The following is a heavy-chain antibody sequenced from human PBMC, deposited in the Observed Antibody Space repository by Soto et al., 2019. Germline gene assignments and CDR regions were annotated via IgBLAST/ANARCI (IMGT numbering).Heavy chain of an antibody. V-gene: IGHV1-8*01. CDR2: IDPNGGDT. Sequence: ASVKVSCKGSGYTFTRYDINWVRQATGQGLEWMGGIDPNGGDTVYAQKFQGRVTMTEDTSTDTAYMELSSLRSEDTAVYYCATDVLRFLEWSPDAFDIWGQGTIVTVSS. CDR1: GYTFTRYD. J-gene: IGHJ3*02. CDR3: ATDVLRFLEWSPDAFDI. D-gene: IGHD3-3*01.